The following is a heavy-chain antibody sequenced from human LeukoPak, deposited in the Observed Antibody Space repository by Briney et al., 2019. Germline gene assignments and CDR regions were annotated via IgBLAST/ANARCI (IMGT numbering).Heavy chain of an antibody. CDR1: GYTFTGYY. V-gene: IGHV1-46*01. J-gene: IGHJ4*02. Sequence: ASVKVSCKASGYTFTGYYIHWVRQAPGQGLEWMGIINPSGGSTNYAQKFQGRVTMTRDTSTSTVYMELSSLRSADTAVYYCAITKYYYDSSGSLWGQGTLVTVSS. D-gene: IGHD3-22*01. CDR3: AITKYYYDSSGSL. CDR2: INPSGGST.